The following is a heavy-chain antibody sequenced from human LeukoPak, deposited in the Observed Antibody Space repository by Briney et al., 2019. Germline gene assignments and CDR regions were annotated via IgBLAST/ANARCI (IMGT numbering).Heavy chain of an antibody. CDR2: IYYTGT. Sequence: PSETLSLTCTVSGGSVTDYYWSWIRQSPGKGLEWIGYIYYTGTSYNPSLKSRVTISADTSKNQFSLKLISVAAADTAVYYCASRKLGNDYWGQGTLVTVSS. CDR3: ASRKLGNDY. CDR1: GGSVTDYY. J-gene: IGHJ4*02. D-gene: IGHD7-27*01. V-gene: IGHV4-59*02.